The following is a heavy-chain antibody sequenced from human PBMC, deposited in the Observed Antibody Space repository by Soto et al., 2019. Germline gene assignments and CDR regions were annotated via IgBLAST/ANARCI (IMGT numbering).Heavy chain of an antibody. V-gene: IGHV3-48*02. J-gene: IGHJ6*02. D-gene: IGHD3-16*01. CDR3: AREVVAVPGLWYSYGMDV. CDR2: ISSSSSTI. CDR1: GFTFSSYS. Sequence: GGSLRLSCAASGFTFSSYSINWVRQAPGKGLEWVSYISSSSSTIYYADSVKGRFNISRDNAKNSLYLQMNSLRDEDTAVYYCAREVVAVPGLWYSYGMDVSGQGTTVTVSS.